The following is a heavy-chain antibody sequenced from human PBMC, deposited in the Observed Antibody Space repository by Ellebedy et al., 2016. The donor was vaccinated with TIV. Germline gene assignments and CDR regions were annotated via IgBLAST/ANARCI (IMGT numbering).Heavy chain of an antibody. J-gene: IGHJ4*02. Sequence: GGSLRLSCVASGFTFSSFWMSWVRQAPGKGLEWVSMISYDGDKKYYADSVKGRFTISRDNSKNTLSLQMNSLTPDDTAVYFCARDRTTTYCDFWGQGALVTVSS. CDR3: ARDRTTTYCDF. CDR2: ISYDGDKK. D-gene: IGHD1-1*01. V-gene: IGHV3-30-3*01. CDR1: GFTFSSFW.